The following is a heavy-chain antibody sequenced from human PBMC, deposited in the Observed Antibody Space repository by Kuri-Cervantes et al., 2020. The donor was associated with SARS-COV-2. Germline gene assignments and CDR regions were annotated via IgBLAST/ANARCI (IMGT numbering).Heavy chain of an antibody. D-gene: IGHD3-3*01. CDR3: ARGGRITIFGVVIKGRCYYGMDV. CDR1: GGSFSGYY. CDR2: INHSGST. V-gene: IGHV4-34*01. Sequence: GSLRLSCAVYGGSFSGYYWSWIRQPPGKGLEWIGEINHSGSTNYNPSLKSRVTISVDTSKNQFSLKLSSVTAADTAVYYCARGGRITIFGVVIKGRCYYGMDVWGQGTTVTVSS. J-gene: IGHJ6*02.